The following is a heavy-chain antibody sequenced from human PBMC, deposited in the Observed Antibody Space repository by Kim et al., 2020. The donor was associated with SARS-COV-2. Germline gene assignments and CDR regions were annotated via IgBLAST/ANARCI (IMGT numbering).Heavy chain of an antibody. V-gene: IGHV3-15*01. CDR1: GFIFSKAW. J-gene: IGHJ6*02. D-gene: IGHD1-1*01. CDR3: TFMEQIYFCD. Sequence: GGSLRLSCVASGFIFSKAWMSWVRQIPGKGLEWVSSIKSKTDGATEDYAAPVKGRFIISRDDSEDTLYLELNSLKAEDTEIYDCTFMEQIYFCDWGQGNT. CDR2: IKSKTDGATE.